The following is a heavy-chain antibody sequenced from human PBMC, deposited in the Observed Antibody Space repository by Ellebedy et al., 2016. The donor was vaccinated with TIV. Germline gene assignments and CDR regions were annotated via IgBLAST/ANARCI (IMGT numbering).Heavy chain of an antibody. CDR3: TRDEGSGWYLH. Sequence: SLKISXAASGFPFDDYAMHWVRQAPGKGLEWVSGITWNSGRIGYADAVKGRFTISRDNAKKSLYLQMDSLRVEDTAVYYCTRDEGSGWYLHWGQGILVTVSS. V-gene: IGHV3-9*01. J-gene: IGHJ4*02. CDR1: GFPFDDYA. CDR2: ITWNSGRI. D-gene: IGHD6-19*01.